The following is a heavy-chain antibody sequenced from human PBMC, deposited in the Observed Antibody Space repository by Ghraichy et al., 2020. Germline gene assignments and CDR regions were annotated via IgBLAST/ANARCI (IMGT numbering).Heavy chain of an antibody. CDR1: GFTFSSYS. CDR2: ISSGSNYI. CDR3: ARGLSGATGSYSFEN. Sequence: LSLTCAASGFTFSSYSMCWVRQAPGKGLEWASYISSGSNYIYYADSVKGRFTISRDNAKKSLYLQMNSLRAEDTAVYYCARGLSGATGSYSFENWGQGTQVTVSS. D-gene: IGHD3-10*01. J-gene: IGHJ4*02. V-gene: IGHV3-21*01.